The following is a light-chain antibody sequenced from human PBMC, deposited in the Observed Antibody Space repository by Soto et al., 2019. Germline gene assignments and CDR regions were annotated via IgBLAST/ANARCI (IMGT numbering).Light chain of an antibody. CDR2: GAS. CDR3: QQLNSYPPWT. CDR1: QGISSN. V-gene: IGKV1-9*01. Sequence: IQLTQSPSSLSASVGDRVTITCLASQGISSNLAWYQQKPGRAPKLLIFGASTLQSGVPSRFSGSGSGTDFTLTISSLQPEDFATYFCQQLNSYPPWTFGQGTKVDIK. J-gene: IGKJ1*01.